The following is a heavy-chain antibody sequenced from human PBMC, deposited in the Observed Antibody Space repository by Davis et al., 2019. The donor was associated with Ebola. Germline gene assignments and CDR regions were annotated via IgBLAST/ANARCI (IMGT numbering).Heavy chain of an antibody. CDR2: ISGSGGST. CDR3: AKGDYYGSGSYIYYYYGMDV. J-gene: IGHJ6*02. V-gene: IGHV3-23*01. CDR1: GFTFSSYA. D-gene: IGHD3-10*01. Sequence: GGSLRLSCAASGFTFSSYAMSWVRQAPGKGLEWVSAISGSGGSTYYADSVKGRFTIPRDNSKNTLYLQMNSLRAEDTAVYYCAKGDYYGSGSYIYYYYGMDVWGQGTTVTVSS.